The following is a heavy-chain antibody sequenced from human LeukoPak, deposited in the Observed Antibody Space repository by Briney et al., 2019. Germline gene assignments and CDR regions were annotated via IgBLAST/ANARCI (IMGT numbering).Heavy chain of an antibody. CDR3: ARIPQRVPHNWFDP. D-gene: IGHD1-1*01. CDR2: MNPHNGNA. V-gene: IGHV1-8*01. J-gene: IGHJ5*02. Sequence: ASVKVSCKASGYTFTSYDINWVRQATGQGLEWMGWMNPHNGNAGYAQKFQGRVTMTRDTSTSTAYMELSSLTSDDSAVYYCARIPQRVPHNWFDPWGQGTLVTVSS. CDR1: GYTFTSYD.